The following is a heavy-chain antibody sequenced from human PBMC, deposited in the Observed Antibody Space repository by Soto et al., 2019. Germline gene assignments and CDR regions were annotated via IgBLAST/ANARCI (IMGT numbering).Heavy chain of an antibody. CDR1: GFTFSDHY. Sequence: QMQLVESGGALVKPGGSLRLSCATSGFTFSDHYMSWIRQAPGKGLEWVSYIGNSGRNIDYADSMKGRFTISRDNAKFSLYLQMNSLGADDTAVYYCARGGGFAPLDYWGQGTLVTVSS. CDR3: ARGGGFAPLDY. CDR2: IGNSGRNI. D-gene: IGHD5-12*01. V-gene: IGHV3-11*01. J-gene: IGHJ4*02.